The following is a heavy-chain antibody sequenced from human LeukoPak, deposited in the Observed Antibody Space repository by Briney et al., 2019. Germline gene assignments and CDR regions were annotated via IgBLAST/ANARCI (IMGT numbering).Heavy chain of an antibody. D-gene: IGHD3-22*01. V-gene: IGHV1-8*01. CDR2: MNPNSGNT. Sequence: ASVKVSFKASGYTFTSYDINWVRQATGQGLAWMGWMNPNSGNTGYAQKFQGRVTMTRNTSISTAYMELSSLRSEDTAVYYCARDGRGWDYYYDSSGYYDNWFDPWGQGTLVTVSS. CDR3: ARDGRGWDYYYDSSGYYDNWFDP. CDR1: GYTFTSYD. J-gene: IGHJ5*02.